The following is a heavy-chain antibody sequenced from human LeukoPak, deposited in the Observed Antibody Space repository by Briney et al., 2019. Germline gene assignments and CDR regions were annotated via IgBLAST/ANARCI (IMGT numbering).Heavy chain of an antibody. Sequence: SQTLSLTCAISGDSVSSNSAAWNWIRQSPSRGLEWLGRAYYRSKWYNDYAVSVKSRITINPDTSKNQFSLQLNSVTPEDTAMYYCARDLAAAGNGAFDYWGQGTLVTVSS. CDR3: ARDLAAAGNGAFDY. V-gene: IGHV6-1*01. CDR1: GDSVSSNSAA. CDR2: AYYRSKWYN. D-gene: IGHD6-13*01. J-gene: IGHJ4*02.